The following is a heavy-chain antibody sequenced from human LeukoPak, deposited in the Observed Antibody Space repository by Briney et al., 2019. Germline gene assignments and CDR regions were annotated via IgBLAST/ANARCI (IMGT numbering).Heavy chain of an antibody. V-gene: IGHV3-21*01. Sequence: GGSLRPSCAASGFTFSSYSMNWVRQAPGKGLEWVSSISSSSSYIYYADSVKGRFTISRDNAKNSLYLQMNSLRAEDTAVYYCAREPGYYDSSGYYDIDYWGQGTLVTVSS. D-gene: IGHD3-22*01. CDR1: GFTFSSYS. J-gene: IGHJ4*02. CDR3: AREPGYYDSSGYYDIDY. CDR2: ISSSSSYI.